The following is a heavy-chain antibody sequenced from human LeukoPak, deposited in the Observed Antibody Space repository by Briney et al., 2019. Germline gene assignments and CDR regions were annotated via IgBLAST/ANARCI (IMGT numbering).Heavy chain of an antibody. CDR3: ARGPFRLGELSLLLEFSGYYFDY. CDR1: GFTFRSYS. CDR2: ISSSSSYI. Sequence: GGSLRLSCAASGFTFRSYSMNWVRQAPGKGLEWVSSISSSSSYIYYADSVKGRFTIPRDNAKNSLYLQMNSLRAEDTAVYYCARGPFRLGELSLLLEFSGYYFDYWGQGTLVTVSS. D-gene: IGHD3-16*02. V-gene: IGHV3-21*01. J-gene: IGHJ4*02.